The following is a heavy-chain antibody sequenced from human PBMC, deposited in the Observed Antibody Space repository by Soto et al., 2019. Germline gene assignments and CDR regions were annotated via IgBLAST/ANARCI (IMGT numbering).Heavy chain of an antibody. CDR2: IKQDGSEK. V-gene: IGHV3-7*01. CDR1: GFTFSSYW. D-gene: IGHD3-9*01. Sequence: GGSLRLSCAASGFTFSSYWMSWVRQAPGKGLEWVANIKQDGSEKYYVDSVKGRFTISRDNAKNSLYLQMNSLRAEDAAVFYPHRRDILTDDFDYWGQGTLVTVSS. J-gene: IGHJ4*02. CDR3: HRRDILTDDFDY.